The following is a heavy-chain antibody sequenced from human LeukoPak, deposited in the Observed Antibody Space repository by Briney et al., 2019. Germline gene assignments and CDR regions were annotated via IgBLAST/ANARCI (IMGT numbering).Heavy chain of an antibody. CDR2: IWYDGSNK. CDR1: GFTFSSYG. J-gene: IGHJ4*02. Sequence: PGGSLRLSCAASGFTFSSYGMHWVRQAPGKGLEWVAVIWYDGSNKYYGDSVKGRFTISRDNSKKTLYLQMNSLRVEDTAVYYCARDPYGDSVPYWGQGTLVTVSS. V-gene: IGHV3-33*01. CDR3: ARDPYGDSVPY. D-gene: IGHD4-17*01.